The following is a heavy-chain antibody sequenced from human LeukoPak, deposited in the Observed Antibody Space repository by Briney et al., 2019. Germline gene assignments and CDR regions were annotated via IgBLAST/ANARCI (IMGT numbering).Heavy chain of an antibody. D-gene: IGHD2-15*01. CDR3: ARRAGEYSHPYDY. V-gene: IGHV3-53*01. CDR1: GFTVSSNS. J-gene: IGHJ4*02. CDR2: IYSGGNT. Sequence: TGGSLRLSCTVSGFTVSSNSWSWVRQAPGKGLEWVSFIYSGGNTHYSDSVKGRFTISRDNSKNTLYLQMNSLRAEDTAIYYCARRAGEYSHPYDYWGQATLVTVSS.